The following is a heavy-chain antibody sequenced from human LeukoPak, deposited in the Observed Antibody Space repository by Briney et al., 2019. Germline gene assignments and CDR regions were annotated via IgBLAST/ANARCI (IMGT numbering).Heavy chain of an antibody. CDR1: RGSICSSSYY. CDR2: IYYSGST. V-gene: IGHV4-39*02. Sequence: PSETLSLTCVVPRGSICSSSYYSGWIRQPPGKGLEWIGSIYYSGSTYYNPSLKSRVTISVDTPKTQFSLKLSAVTAARTAVYYCAREDCSGGSCYLFDYWGQGALVTISS. D-gene: IGHD2-15*01. CDR3: AREDCSGGSCYLFDY. J-gene: IGHJ4*02.